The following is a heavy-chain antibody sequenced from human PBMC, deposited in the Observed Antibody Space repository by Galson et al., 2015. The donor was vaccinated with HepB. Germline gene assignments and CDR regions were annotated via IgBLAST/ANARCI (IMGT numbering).Heavy chain of an antibody. Sequence: SVKVSCKASGYTFTSYGISWVRQAPGQGLEWMGWISAYNGNTNYAQKLQGRVTMTTDTSTSTAYMELRSLRSDDTAVYYCASGGRGPRGSHSPPYYYMDVWGKGTTVTVSS. D-gene: IGHD3-16*01. CDR2: ISAYNGNT. J-gene: IGHJ6*03. V-gene: IGHV1-18*01. CDR3: ASGGRGPRGSHSPPYYYMDV. CDR1: GYTFTSYG.